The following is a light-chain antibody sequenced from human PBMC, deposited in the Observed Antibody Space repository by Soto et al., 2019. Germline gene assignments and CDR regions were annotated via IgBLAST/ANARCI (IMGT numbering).Light chain of an antibody. CDR3: RQRYSTPYT. V-gene: IGKV1-39*01. Sequence: DMEMTQSPSSLSASVGDRVTITCRARQSIGNFLHWYQQQPGKAPRLLIYSTSSFQSGVPSRFSGSGSGTDFTLTISSLQPEDFATYYCRQRYSTPYTFGQGTKLEI. CDR1: QSIGNF. CDR2: STS. J-gene: IGKJ2*01.